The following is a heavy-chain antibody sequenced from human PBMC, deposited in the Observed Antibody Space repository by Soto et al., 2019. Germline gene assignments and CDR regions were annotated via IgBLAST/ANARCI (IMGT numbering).Heavy chain of an antibody. CDR1: GGTFSSHT. V-gene: IGHV1-69*02. D-gene: IGHD2-15*01. CDR3: ASTNMDCSGGSCYSFDY. CDR2: IIPILGIA. J-gene: IGHJ4*02. Sequence: SVKVSCKASGGTFSSHTISWVRQAPGQGLEWMGRIIPILGIANYAQKFLGRVTITADKSTSTAYMELSSLRSEDTAVYYCASTNMDCSGGSCYSFDYWGQGTLVT.